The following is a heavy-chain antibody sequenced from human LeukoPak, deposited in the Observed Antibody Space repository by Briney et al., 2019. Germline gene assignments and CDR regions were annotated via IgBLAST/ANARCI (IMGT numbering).Heavy chain of an antibody. J-gene: IGHJ4*02. CDR3: ARDMYYYDSSGYYYPFADY. CDR1: GFTFSSYA. CDR2: ISYDGSNK. D-gene: IGHD3-22*01. Sequence: GGSLRLSCAASGFTFSSYAMHWVRQAPGKGLEWVAVISYDGSNKYYADSVKGRFTISRDNSKNTLYLQMNSLRAEDTAVYYCARDMYYYDSSGYYYPFADYWGQGTLVTVSS. V-gene: IGHV3-30-3*01.